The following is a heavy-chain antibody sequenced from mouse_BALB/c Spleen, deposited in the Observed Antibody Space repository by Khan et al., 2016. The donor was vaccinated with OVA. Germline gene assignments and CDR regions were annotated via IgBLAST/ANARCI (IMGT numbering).Heavy chain of an antibody. CDR2: INTYTGEP. CDR1: GYTFTNYG. CDR3: ARSNGNYWFAY. J-gene: IGHJ3*01. V-gene: IGHV9-3-1*01. Sequence: QIQLVQSGPELKKPGETVKISCKASGYTFTNYGMNWVKQAPGKGLKWMGWINTYTGEPTYADDFTGRFAFSWETSASTAYLQINNLKNEDTATYFCARSNGNYWFAYWGQGTLVTVSA. D-gene: IGHD2-1*01.